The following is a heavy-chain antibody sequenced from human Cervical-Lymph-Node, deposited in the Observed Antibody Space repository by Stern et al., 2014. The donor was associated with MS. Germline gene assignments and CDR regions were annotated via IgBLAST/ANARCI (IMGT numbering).Heavy chain of an antibody. CDR3: ARGVVSNRAAATLHNLFDP. V-gene: IGHV1-69*09. Sequence: QVQLVQSGAEVKKPGSSVNVSCKASGGTFSSSYVITWLRQAPGQGLEWMVMILPILGLPNYAQKFQGRVTITADTSTSTAYMELSSLRSEDTAVYYCARGVVSNRAAATLHNLFDPWGQGTLVTVSS. CDR1: GGTFSSSYV. J-gene: IGHJ5*02. D-gene: IGHD2-15*01. CDR2: ILPILGLP.